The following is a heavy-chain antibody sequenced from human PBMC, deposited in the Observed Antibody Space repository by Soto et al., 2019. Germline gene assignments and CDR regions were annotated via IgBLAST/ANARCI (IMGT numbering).Heavy chain of an antibody. CDR3: AHVLVVVANYGMDV. J-gene: IGHJ6*02. D-gene: IGHD2-15*01. Sequence: QITLKESGPTLVKPTQTLTLTCTFSGFSLSTSGVGVGWIRQPPGKALEWLALIYWDDDKRYSPSLTSRLTNTKDTSKNQVGLTMTNMDPVDTATYYCAHVLVVVANYGMDVWGQGTTVTVSS. CDR2: IYWDDDK. CDR1: GFSLSTSGVG. V-gene: IGHV2-5*02.